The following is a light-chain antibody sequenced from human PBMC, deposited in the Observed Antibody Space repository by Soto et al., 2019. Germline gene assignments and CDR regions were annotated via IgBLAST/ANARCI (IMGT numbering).Light chain of an antibody. CDR1: SSNIGTNY. CDR3: ATWDDSLSGTV. V-gene: IGLV1-47*01. CDR2: RNN. J-gene: IGLJ7*01. Sequence: QSLLTQPPSASGTPGQRVTISCSGSSSNIGTNYVYWYQQLPGTAPKLLIYRNNQRPSGVPDRFSGSKSGTSASLAISGLRSEDEADYYCATWDDSLSGTVFGGGTQLTVL.